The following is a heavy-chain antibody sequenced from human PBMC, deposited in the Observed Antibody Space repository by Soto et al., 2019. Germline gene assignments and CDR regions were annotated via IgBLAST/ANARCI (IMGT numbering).Heavy chain of an antibody. CDR2: ISYGGST. CDR3: SRGILV. V-gene: IGHV4-31*03. Sequence: QVQLQESGPGLVKPSQTLSLTCTVSGGSINSGGYCWSWIRQHPGKGLDWIGCISYGGSTSYNPSLRRRVIISVDTSKNQFSLKLSSWTAADTAVYYCSRGILVWGQGTLITVSS. CDR1: GGSINSGGYC. D-gene: IGHD5-18*01. J-gene: IGHJ4*02.